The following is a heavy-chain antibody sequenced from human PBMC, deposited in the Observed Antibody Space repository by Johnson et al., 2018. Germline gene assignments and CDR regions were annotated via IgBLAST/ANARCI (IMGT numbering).Heavy chain of an antibody. CDR2: IYYSGST. CDR1: GGSISSHY. V-gene: IGHV4-59*11. CDR3: ARADIVVVPAAMFPPYNYYYMDV. J-gene: IGHJ6*03. Sequence: QVQLQESGPGLVKPSETLSLTCTVSGGSISSHYWSWIRQPPGKGLEWIGYIYYSGSTNSNPALKGRVTISVDTSKNQFSLKLSSVTAADTAVYYWARADIVVVPAAMFPPYNYYYMDVWGKGTTVTVSS. D-gene: IGHD2-2*01.